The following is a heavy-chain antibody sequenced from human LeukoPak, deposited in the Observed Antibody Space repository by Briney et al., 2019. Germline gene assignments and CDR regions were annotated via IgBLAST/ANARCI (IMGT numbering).Heavy chain of an antibody. CDR2: IKSKTDGGTT. D-gene: IGHD2-2*02. CDR3: TTGDCSSTSCYTLDAFDI. CDR1: GFTFSNAW. J-gene: IGHJ3*02. V-gene: IGHV3-15*01. Sequence: GGSLRLSCAASGFTFSNAWMSWVRRAPGKGLEWVGRIKSKTDGGTTDYAAPVKGRFTISRDDSKNTLYLQMNSLKTEDTAVYYCTTGDCSSTSCYTLDAFDIWGQGTMVTVSS.